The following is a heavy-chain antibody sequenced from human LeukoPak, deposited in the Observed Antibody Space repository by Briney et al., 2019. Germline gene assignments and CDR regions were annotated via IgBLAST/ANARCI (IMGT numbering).Heavy chain of an antibody. Sequence: PGGSLRLSCAASGFTFSTYVMTWVRQAPGKSLQWVSAISARGGGTYYADSVKGRFTISGDNSKNTLFLQMNSLRVEDTAVYYCARGSYDILTGYYPGGHWGQGTLVTVSS. D-gene: IGHD3-9*01. CDR2: ISARGGGT. CDR1: GFTFSTYV. V-gene: IGHV3-23*01. CDR3: ARGSYDILTGYYPGGH. J-gene: IGHJ4*02.